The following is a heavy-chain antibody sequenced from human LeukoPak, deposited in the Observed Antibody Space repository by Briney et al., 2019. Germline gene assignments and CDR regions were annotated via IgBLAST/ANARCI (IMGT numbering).Heavy chain of an antibody. D-gene: IGHD3-22*01. CDR3: ARISFDSRDYYDY. V-gene: IGHV3-74*01. CDR1: GFTFSSYW. Sequence: GGSLRLSCAASGFTFSSYWMHWVRQAPGKGLVWVSHINSDGSTTRYADSVKGRFTISRDNAKNTLYLQMNSLRAEDTAVYYCARISFDSRDYYDYWGQGTPVTSSS. CDR2: INSDGSTT. J-gene: IGHJ4*02.